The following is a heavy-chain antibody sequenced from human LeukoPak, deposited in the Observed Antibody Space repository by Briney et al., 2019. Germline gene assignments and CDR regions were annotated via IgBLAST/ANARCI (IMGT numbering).Heavy chain of an antibody. CDR2: INPNSGGT. J-gene: IGHJ4*02. D-gene: IGHD4/OR15-4a*01. CDR1: GYTFTGYY. V-gene: IGHV1-2*02. Sequence: GSVKVSCKASGYTFTGYYMHWVRQAPGQGLEWMGWINPNSGGTNYAQKFQGRVTMTRDTSISTAYMELSRLRSDDTAVYYCARRAGAYSHPYDYWGQGTLVTVSS. CDR3: ARRAGAYSHPYDY.